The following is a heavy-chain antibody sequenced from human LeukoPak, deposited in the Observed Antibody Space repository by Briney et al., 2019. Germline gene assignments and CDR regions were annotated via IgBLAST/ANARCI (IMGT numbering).Heavy chain of an antibody. CDR3: ARGGTTGGYYDVFEI. CDR1: GYTFTGYY. V-gene: IGHV1-2*02. J-gene: IGHJ3*02. D-gene: IGHD7-27*01. CDR2: INPNSGDT. Sequence: GASVKVSCKASGYTFTGYYIHWVRQAPGQGLEWMGWINPNSGDTYSAQKFQGRVTMTRNTSISTAYTELSRLTSDDTAVYYCARGGTTGGYYDVFEIWGQGTVVTVSS.